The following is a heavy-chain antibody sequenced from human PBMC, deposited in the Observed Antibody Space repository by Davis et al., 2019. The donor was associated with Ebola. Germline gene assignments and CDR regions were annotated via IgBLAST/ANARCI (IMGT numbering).Heavy chain of an antibody. CDR2: INAGNGNT. J-gene: IGHJ5*02. Sequence: ASVKVSCKASGYTFTSYAMHWVRQAPGQRLEWMGWINAGNGNTKYSQKFQGRVTITRDTSASTAYMELSSLRSEDTAVYYCARANGGIVVVPAAKFDPWGQGTLVTVSS. V-gene: IGHV1-3*01. CDR1: GYTFTSYA. D-gene: IGHD2-2*01. CDR3: ARANGGIVVVPAAKFDP.